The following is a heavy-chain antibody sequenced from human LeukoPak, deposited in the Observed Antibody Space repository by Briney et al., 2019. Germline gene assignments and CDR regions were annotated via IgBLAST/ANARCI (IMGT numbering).Heavy chain of an antibody. CDR3: ARAGRDGYNYDFDY. D-gene: IGHD5-24*01. CDR1: GFTVSNNF. J-gene: IGHJ4*02. Sequence: GGSLRLSCAASGFTVSNNFLSWVRQAPGKGLEWVSVIYSGGSTYYADSVKGRFTISRDNSKNTLYLQMNSLRAEDTAVYYCARAGRDGYNYDFDYWGQGTLVTVSS. CDR2: IYSGGST. V-gene: IGHV3-53*01.